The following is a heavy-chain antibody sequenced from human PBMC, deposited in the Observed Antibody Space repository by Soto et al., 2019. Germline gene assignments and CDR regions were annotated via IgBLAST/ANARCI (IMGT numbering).Heavy chain of an antibody. Sequence: QVQLQESGPGLVRPSGTLSLTCAVSGDSIRSSNWWSWVRQPPVKGLEWIGEIYHSGSTNYNPSRKSGLTMSLDKSKNQFLLKLSSVSAADTAVYYCASDLGSSGPFDSWGQGTLVTVSS. CDR2: IYHSGST. J-gene: IGHJ4*02. CDR3: ASDLGSSGPFDS. CDR1: GDSIRSSNW. D-gene: IGHD6-19*01. V-gene: IGHV4-4*02.